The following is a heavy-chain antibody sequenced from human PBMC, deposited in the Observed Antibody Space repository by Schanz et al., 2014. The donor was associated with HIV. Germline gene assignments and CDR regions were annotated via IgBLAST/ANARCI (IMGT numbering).Heavy chain of an antibody. V-gene: IGHV3-23*04. CDR1: GLTLSSYG. J-gene: IGHJ4*02. Sequence: EVQLVESGGGLVQPGGSLRLSCAASGLTLSSYGMSWVRQAPGKGLEWVSSISGGSGSTFYADSVKGRFTISRVNSKNSLYLQMNSLRDEDTAVYYCARAGVTDLFDHWGQGTLVTVSS. D-gene: IGHD2-21*02. CDR3: ARAGVTDLFDH. CDR2: ISGGSGST.